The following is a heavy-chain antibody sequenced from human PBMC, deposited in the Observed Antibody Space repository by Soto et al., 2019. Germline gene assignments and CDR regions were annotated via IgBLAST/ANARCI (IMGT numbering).Heavy chain of an antibody. D-gene: IGHD4-4*01. V-gene: IGHV1-69*18. Sequence: QVQLVQSGAEVKKPGSSVTVSCKASGGTFSRYAISWVRQAPGQGLEWMERIIPFIGTANYAQKFQGTVTMTADDSTSTAYMELTSMRSEDTAVYYCARVVMTTVPASYYYGMDVWGQGTTVTVSS. J-gene: IGHJ6*02. CDR1: GGTFSRYA. CDR2: IIPFIGTA. CDR3: ARVVMTTVPASYYYGMDV.